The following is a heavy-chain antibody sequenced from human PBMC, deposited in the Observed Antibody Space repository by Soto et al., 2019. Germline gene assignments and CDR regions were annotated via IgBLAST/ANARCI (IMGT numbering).Heavy chain of an antibody. Sequence: GGSLRLSCAASGFTFSNAWMSWVRRAPGKGLEWVGRIKSKTDGGTTDYAAPVKGRFTISRDDSKNTLYLQMNSLKTEDTAVYYCTTDDITGTTTTTPYYGMDVWGQGTTVTVSS. D-gene: IGHD1-20*01. J-gene: IGHJ6*02. V-gene: IGHV3-15*01. CDR3: TTDDITGTTTTTPYYGMDV. CDR2: IKSKTDGGTT. CDR1: GFTFSNAW.